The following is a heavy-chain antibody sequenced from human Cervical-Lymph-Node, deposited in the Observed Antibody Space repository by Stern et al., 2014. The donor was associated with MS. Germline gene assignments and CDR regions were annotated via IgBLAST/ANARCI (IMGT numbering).Heavy chain of an antibody. CDR2: MSSDGNTK. D-gene: IGHD2-15*01. V-gene: IGHV3-30-3*01. J-gene: IGHJ4*02. Sequence: VQLLESGGGVVQPGRSLRLSCAASGFTFNAYSIHWVRQAPGKGLEWVALMSSDGNTKYYADSVRGRFTISRGSSRRAVFLQMNSLRTDDTAMYYCARAYSSTWYAYFDYWGQGALVTVSS. CDR1: GFTFNAYS. CDR3: ARAYSSTWYAYFDY.